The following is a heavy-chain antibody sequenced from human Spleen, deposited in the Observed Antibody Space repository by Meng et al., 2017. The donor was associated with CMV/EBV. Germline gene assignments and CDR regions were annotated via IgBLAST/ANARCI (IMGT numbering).Heavy chain of an antibody. D-gene: IGHD3-10*01. Sequence: KVSCKGSGFNFGRSWIGWVRQMPGKGLEWMGIINLGDSDIRYSPSFQGQVTISVDKSIDTAYLQWRSLKASDTAMYYCARRGGDYYYGMDVWGQGTAVTVSS. J-gene: IGHJ6*02. CDR2: INLGDSDI. V-gene: IGHV5-51*01. CDR3: ARRGGDYYYGMDV. CDR1: GFNFGRSW.